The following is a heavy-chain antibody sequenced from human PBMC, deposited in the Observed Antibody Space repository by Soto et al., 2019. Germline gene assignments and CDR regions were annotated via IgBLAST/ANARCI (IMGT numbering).Heavy chain of an antibody. CDR1: GGSISSSSHY. J-gene: IGHJ4*02. D-gene: IGHD6-6*01. Sequence: QLQLQESGPGLVKPSETLSLTCTVSGGSISSSSHYWGWIRQPPGKGLECIGNIYYDGNTYYNPSLKSRATISLDTSQNQFSLRLNSVTAADTAVYYCARSSITPRLFMYPFDYWGQGTLVTVSS. V-gene: IGHV4-39*01. CDR2: IYYDGNT. CDR3: ARSSITPRLFMYPFDY.